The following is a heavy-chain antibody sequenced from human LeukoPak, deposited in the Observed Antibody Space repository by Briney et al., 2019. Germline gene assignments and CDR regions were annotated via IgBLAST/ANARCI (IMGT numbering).Heavy chain of an antibody. D-gene: IGHD6-19*01. Sequence: GRSLRLSCAASGFTFSSYCMHWVRQAPGKGLEWVADISYDGSNKYYADSVKGRFTISRDNSKNTLYLKMNSLRAEDTAVYYCASGIAVAGKNYYGMDVWGQGTTVTVSS. CDR1: GFTFSSYC. J-gene: IGHJ6*02. CDR3: ASGIAVAGKNYYGMDV. V-gene: IGHV3-30*03. CDR2: ISYDGSNK.